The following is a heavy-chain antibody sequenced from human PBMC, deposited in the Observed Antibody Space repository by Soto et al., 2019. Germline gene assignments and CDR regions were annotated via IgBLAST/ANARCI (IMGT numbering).Heavy chain of an antibody. CDR3: ARMYYGYIWGTFPNAFDI. CDR2: ISAYNGNT. V-gene: IGHV1-18*01. J-gene: IGHJ3*02. Sequence: ASVKVSCKASGYTFTSYGISWVRQAPGQGLEWMGWISAYNGNTNYAQKLQGRVTMTTDTSTSTAYMELRSLRSDDTAVYYCARMYYGYIWGTFPNAFDIWGQGTMVTVSS. D-gene: IGHD3-16*01. CDR1: GYTFTSYG.